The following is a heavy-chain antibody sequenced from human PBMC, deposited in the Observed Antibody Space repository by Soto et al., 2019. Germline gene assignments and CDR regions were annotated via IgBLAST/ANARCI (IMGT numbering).Heavy chain of an antibody. V-gene: IGHV5-51*01. J-gene: IGHJ6*03. CDR2: IYPGDSDT. D-gene: IGHD6-6*01. Sequence: GESPKISCKGSGYSFTSYWIGWVRQMPGKGLEWMGTIYPGDSDTRYSPSFQGQVTISADKSISTAYLQWSSLKASDTAMYYCARHIAARPFFNYYYNYYMDVWGKGTTVTVSS. CDR3: ARHIAARPFFNYYYNYYMDV. CDR1: GYSFTSYW.